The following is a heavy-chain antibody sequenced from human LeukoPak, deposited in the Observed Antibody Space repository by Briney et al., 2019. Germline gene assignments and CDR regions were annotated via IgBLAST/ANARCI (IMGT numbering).Heavy chain of an antibody. Sequence: PSETLSLTCAVYGGSFSGYYWSWIRQPPGKGLEWIGEINHSGSTNYNPSLKSRVTISVDTSKNQFSLKLSSVTAADTAVYYCARVGYSYGDPGYYYYYMNVWGKGTTVTISS. V-gene: IGHV4-34*01. J-gene: IGHJ6*03. CDR3: ARVGYSYGDPGYYYYYMNV. CDR1: GGSFSGYY. D-gene: IGHD5-18*01. CDR2: INHSGST.